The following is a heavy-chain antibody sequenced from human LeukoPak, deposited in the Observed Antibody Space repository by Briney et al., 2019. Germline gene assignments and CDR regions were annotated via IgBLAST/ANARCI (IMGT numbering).Heavy chain of an antibody. D-gene: IGHD3-3*01. CDR2: ISSSGSTI. CDR3: AKEGSIFGVVIRPYYFDY. Sequence: GGSLRLSCAASGFTFSSYEMNWVRQAPGKGLEWVSYISSSGSTIYYADSVKGRFTISRDNAKNSLYLQMNSLRAEDTAVYYCAKEGSIFGVVIRPYYFDYWGQGTLVTVSS. J-gene: IGHJ4*02. CDR1: GFTFSSYE. V-gene: IGHV3-48*03.